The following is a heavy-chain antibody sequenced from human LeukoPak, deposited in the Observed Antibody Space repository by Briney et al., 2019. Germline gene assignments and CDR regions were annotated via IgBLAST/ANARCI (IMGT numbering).Heavy chain of an antibody. CDR1: GFTFSSYW. CDR3: ARDKIVGATHFDY. J-gene: IGHJ4*02. V-gene: IGHV3-7*01. CDR2: IKQDGSEK. D-gene: IGHD1-26*01. Sequence: GGSLRLSCAASGFTFSSYWMSWVRQAPGKGLEWVANIKQDGSEKYYVGSVKGRFTISRDNAKNSVYLQMNSLRAEDTAVYYCARDKIVGATHFDYRGQGTLVTVSS.